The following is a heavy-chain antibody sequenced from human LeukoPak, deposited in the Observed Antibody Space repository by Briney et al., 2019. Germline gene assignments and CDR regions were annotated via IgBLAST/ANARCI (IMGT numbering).Heavy chain of an antibody. V-gene: IGHV4-39*07. J-gene: IGHJ5*02. CDR2: IYYSGST. D-gene: IGHD3-22*01. CDR3: ARDQLEGYYDSSGYNWFDP. CDR1: GGSISSGGYY. Sequence: PSQTLSLTCTVSGGSISSGGYYWGWIRQPPGKGLEWIGSIYYSGSTYYNPSLKSRVTISVDTSKNQFSLKLSSVTAADTAVYYCARDQLEGYYDSSGYNWFDPWGQGTLVTVSS.